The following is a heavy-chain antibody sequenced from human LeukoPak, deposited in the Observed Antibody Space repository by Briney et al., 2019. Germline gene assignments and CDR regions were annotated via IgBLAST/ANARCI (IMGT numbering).Heavy chain of an antibody. CDR2: INCNSGGT. D-gene: IGHD3-22*01. CDR3: ARRNTVIVAALEEYGDHWFL. CDR1: GYTFTDYY. V-gene: IGHV1-2*02. J-gene: IGHJ3*01. Sequence: ASVKVPCKASGYTFTDYYMHWVRQAPGQGLEWMGWINCNSGGTNYAQKFQGRVTMTRDTSLSTVYMELSSLRSDDTAVYYCARRNTVIVAALEEYGDHWFLWGQGTMVTVSS.